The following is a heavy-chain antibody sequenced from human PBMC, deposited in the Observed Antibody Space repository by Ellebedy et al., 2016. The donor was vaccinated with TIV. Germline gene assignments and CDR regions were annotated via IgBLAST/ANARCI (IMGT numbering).Heavy chain of an antibody. D-gene: IGHD3-10*01. Sequence: SETLSPTCTVSGGSITRSSSYWGWIRQPPGKGLEWIGSIYYSGSTDYNPSLKSRVTISADTSKNQFPLRLSSVTAADTAVYYCARWFGELLYVRWFDPWGQGTLVTVSS. V-gene: IGHV4-39*01. CDR1: GGSITRSSSY. CDR2: IYYSGST. CDR3: ARWFGELLYVRWFDP. J-gene: IGHJ5*02.